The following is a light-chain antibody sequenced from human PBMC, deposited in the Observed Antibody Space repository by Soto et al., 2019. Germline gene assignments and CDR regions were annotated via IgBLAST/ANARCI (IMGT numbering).Light chain of an antibody. V-gene: IGKV1-5*03. CDR1: QSISIW. Sequence: EIKMTLSPATVSAYVGDRVTITCRASQSISIWLAWYQHKPGKAPKLLIYKASSLESGVPSRFSGSGSGTEFTLTISGLQPEDSASYFCLQDHNYFWTFCQGTKVAIK. CDR2: KAS. CDR3: LQDHNYFWT. J-gene: IGKJ1*01.